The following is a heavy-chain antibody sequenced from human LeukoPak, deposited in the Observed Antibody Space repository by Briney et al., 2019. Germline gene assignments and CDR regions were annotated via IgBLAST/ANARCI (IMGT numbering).Heavy chain of an antibody. CDR1: GYTFTSYD. D-gene: IGHD6-13*01. V-gene: IGHV1-8*01. CDR3: ARDPSLYSSSPAEYFQH. CDR2: MNPNSGNT. Sequence: ASVKVSCKASGYTFTSYDINWVRQATGQGLEWMGWMNPNSGNTGYAQKFQGRVTMTTDTSTSTAYMELRSLRSDDTAVYYCARDPSLYSSSPAEYFQHWGQGTLVTVSS. J-gene: IGHJ1*01.